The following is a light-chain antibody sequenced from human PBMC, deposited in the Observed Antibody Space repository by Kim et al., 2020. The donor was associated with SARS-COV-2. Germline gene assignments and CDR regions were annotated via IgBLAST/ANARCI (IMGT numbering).Light chain of an antibody. Sequence: QSVLTQPPSASGSPGQSVTISCTGTSNDVGDNKFVSWYQQHTGKAPKVLIYEVTQRPSGVPDRFSDSKSGNTAALTVSGLQPQDEADYYCSSDAGSRFIFGGGTKVTVL. CDR3: SSDAGSRFI. CDR2: EVT. V-gene: IGLV2-8*01. CDR1: SNDVGDNKF. J-gene: IGLJ1*01.